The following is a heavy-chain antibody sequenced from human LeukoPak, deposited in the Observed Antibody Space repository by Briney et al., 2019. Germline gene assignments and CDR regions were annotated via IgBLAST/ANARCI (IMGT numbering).Heavy chain of an antibody. CDR3: ARRLYCSGSSCHTGPDAFDV. CDR1: GFTFSSSD. D-gene: IGHD2-2*02. V-gene: IGHV3-13*01. J-gene: IGHJ3*01. Sequence: PGGSLRLSCAASGFTFSSSDMHWVRQATGKGLEWVSAIGTTGDTYYPGSVKGRFTISRDNSENTLYLQMNSLRAEDTAVYYCARRLYCSGSSCHTGPDAFDVWGQGTVVTVSS. CDR2: IGTTGDT.